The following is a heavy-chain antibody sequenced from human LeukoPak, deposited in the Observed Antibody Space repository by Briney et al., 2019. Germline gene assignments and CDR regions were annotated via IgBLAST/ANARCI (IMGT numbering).Heavy chain of an antibody. CDR2: IYYSGRT. CDR3: ARDHGWSGFNWFDP. D-gene: IGHD3-3*01. J-gene: IGHJ5*02. Sequence: PSETLSLTCSVSGASIIIDDYYWNWIRQLPGKGLEWIGYIYYSGRTSYNPSLKSRINMSIDTSKNQFSLKMTSVTAADTAIYYCARDHGWSGFNWFDPWGQGTLVTVSS. CDR1: GASIIIDDYY. V-gene: IGHV4-31*03.